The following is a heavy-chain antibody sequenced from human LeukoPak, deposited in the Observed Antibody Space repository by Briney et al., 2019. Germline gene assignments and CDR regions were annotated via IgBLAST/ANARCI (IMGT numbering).Heavy chain of an antibody. V-gene: IGHV4-59*08. D-gene: IGHD3-3*01. CDR1: GGSISSYY. Sequence: SETLSLTCTVSGGSISSYYWSWIRQPLGKGLEWIGYIYYSGSTNYNPSLKSRVTISVDTSRNQFSLKLSSVTAADTAVYYCARGGGYYGPGAEGFGFDPWGQGTLVTVSS. CDR2: IYYSGST. CDR3: ARGGGYYGPGAEGFGFDP. J-gene: IGHJ5*02.